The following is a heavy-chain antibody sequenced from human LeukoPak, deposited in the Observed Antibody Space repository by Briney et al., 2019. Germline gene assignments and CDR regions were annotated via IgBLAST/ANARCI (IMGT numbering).Heavy chain of an antibody. V-gene: IGHV4-34*01. CDR3: ARLIKQITFGGVIAFTLDY. CDR1: GGSFSGYY. D-gene: IGHD3-16*02. Sequence: SETLSLTCAVYGGSFSGYYWSWIRQPPGKGLEWIGEINHSGSTNYNPSLKSRVTISVDTSENQFSLKLSSVTAADTAVYYCARLIKQITFGGVIAFTLDYWGQGTLVTVSS. CDR2: INHSGST. J-gene: IGHJ4*02.